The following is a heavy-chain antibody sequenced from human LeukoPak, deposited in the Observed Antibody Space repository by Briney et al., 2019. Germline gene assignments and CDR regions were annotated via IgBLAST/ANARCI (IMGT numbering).Heavy chain of an antibody. D-gene: IGHD2-8*02. J-gene: IGHJ4*02. V-gene: IGHV3-30*02. CDR1: GFTFSSYG. Sequence: GGSLRLSCAASGFTFSSYGMHWVRQAPGKGLEWVAFIRYDGSNKYYADSVKGRFTISRDNSKNTLYLQMNSLRAEDTAVYYCARDPGHTFDYWGQGTLVTVSS. CDR3: ARDPGHTFDY. CDR2: IRYDGSNK.